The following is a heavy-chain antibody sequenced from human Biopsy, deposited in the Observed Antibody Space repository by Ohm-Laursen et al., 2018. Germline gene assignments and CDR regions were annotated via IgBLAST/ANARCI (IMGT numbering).Heavy chain of an antibody. J-gene: IGHJ5*02. Sequence: ASVKVSCKAPGGTFSNYGVNWVRQAPGQGLEWMGGIIPIPNVATYAQKFQGRITITADESTSTAYMELSSLTSDDTAVYFCARGEGSSWFDPWGHGTLVTVSS. D-gene: IGHD1-26*01. CDR1: GGTFSNYG. CDR3: ARGEGSSWFDP. CDR2: IIPIPNVA. V-gene: IGHV1-69*10.